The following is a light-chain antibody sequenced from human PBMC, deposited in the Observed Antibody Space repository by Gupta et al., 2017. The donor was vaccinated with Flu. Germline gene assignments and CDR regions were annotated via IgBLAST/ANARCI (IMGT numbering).Light chain of an antibody. CDR1: SSDVGGYIY. CDR2: DVS. CDR3: SSYTSSTTYV. V-gene: IGLV2-14*03. J-gene: IGLJ1*01. Sequence: SITISCTGTSSDVGGYIYVSWYQQHPGKAPKLMIYDVSDRPSGVSNRSSGSKSGNTASLTISGLQAEDEADYYCSSYTSSTTYVFGSGTKVTVL.